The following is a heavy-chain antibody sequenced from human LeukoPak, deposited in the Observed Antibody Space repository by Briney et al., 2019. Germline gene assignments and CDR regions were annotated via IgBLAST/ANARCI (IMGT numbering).Heavy chain of an antibody. J-gene: IGHJ6*02. D-gene: IGHD2/OR15-2a*01. V-gene: IGHV3-33*01. CDR2: IWYEGSNK. Sequence: GGSLRLSCAVSGFTFSSYFMHWVRQPPGKGLEWGAVIWYEGSNKYYADSVKTRVTISRDNSKNTLYLKTNTLRAEDTAGYYCARDVSGGMDGWGQGTTVTVSS. CDR3: ARDVSGGMDG. CDR1: GFTFSSYF.